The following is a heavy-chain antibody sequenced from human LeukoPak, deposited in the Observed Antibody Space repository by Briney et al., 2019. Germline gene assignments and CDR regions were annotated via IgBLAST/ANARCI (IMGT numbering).Heavy chain of an antibody. D-gene: IGHD1-26*01. CDR1: GYTFTSYG. CDR3: ANTKSGSYSFD. CDR2: ISAYNGNT. J-gene: IGHJ4*02. V-gene: IGHV1-18*01. Sequence: ASVKVSCKASGYTFTSYGISWVRQAPGQGLEWMGWISAYNGNTNYAQKLQGRVTMTTDTSTSTAYVELRSLRSDDTAVYYCANTKSGSYSFDWGQGTLVTVSS.